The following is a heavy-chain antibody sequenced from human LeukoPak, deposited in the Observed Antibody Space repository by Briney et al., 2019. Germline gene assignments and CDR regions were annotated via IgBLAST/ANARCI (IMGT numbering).Heavy chain of an antibody. CDR2: ISSSSSYI. CDR1: GFTFSSHS. D-gene: IGHD6-19*01. Sequence: PGGSLRLSCAASGFTFSSHSMNWVRQAPGKWLEWVSSISSSSSYIYYADSVKGRFTISRDNAKNSLYLQMNSLRAEDTAVYYCARTRIAVAGEPYYYYGMDVWGQGTTVTVSS. CDR3: ARTRIAVAGEPYYYYGMDV. J-gene: IGHJ6*02. V-gene: IGHV3-21*01.